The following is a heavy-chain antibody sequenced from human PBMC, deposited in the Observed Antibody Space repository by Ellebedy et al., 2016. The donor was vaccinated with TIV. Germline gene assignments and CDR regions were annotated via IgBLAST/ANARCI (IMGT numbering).Heavy chain of an antibody. J-gene: IGHJ4*02. V-gene: IGHV3-23*01. CDR1: GFTFKSYG. CDR2: ILGRDGTT. CDR3: TKGAWLDS. Sequence: GGSLRLXCVASGFTFKSYGMHWVRQAPGKGLEWVSVILGRDGTTHTADSVKGRFTIFKDNSKNTLYLQMNSLRAEDTATYHCTKGAWLDSWGQGTLVTVSS.